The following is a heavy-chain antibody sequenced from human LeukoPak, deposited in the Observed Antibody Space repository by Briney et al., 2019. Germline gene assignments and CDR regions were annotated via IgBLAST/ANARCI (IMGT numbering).Heavy chain of an antibody. D-gene: IGHD5-12*01. CDR3: ARPLGYSGYEIDY. J-gene: IGHJ4*02. CDR2: IKQDGSEK. CDR1: GFTFSSYW. Sequence: PGGSLRLSCAASGFTFSSYWMSWVRQAPGKGLEWVANIKQDGSEKYYVDSVKGRFTISRDNAKNSLYLQMNSLRAEDTAVYYCARPLGYSGYEIDYWGQGTLVTVSS. V-gene: IGHV3-7*03.